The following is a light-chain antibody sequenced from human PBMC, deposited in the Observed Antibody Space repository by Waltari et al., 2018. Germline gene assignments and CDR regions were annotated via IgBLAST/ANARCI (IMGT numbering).Light chain of an antibody. V-gene: IGLV2-14*03. CDR2: DVS. Sequence: SALTQPASVSGSPGQSITLSSTGTRSDVGTPNSVSWYQQRPGKAPDLIIFDVSNRPSGVSIRFSGSKSGNTASLTISGLQAEDEADYYCNSYTNSGTYVFGSGTKVTVL. CDR1: RSDVGTPNS. CDR3: NSYTNSGTYV. J-gene: IGLJ1*01.